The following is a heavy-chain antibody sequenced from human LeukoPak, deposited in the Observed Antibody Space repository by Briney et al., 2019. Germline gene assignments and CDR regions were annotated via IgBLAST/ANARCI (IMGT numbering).Heavy chain of an antibody. CDR1: GFTFSSYW. J-gene: IGHJ6*02. V-gene: IGHV3-74*01. D-gene: IGHD3-3*01. Sequence: PGGSLRLSCAASGFTFSSYWMHWVRHAPGKGLVWVSRINSDGSSTSYADSVKGRFTISRDNAKNTLYLQMNSLRAEDTAVYYCARSGRVAQYYDFWSGPYYYYGMDVWGQGTTVTVSS. CDR3: ARSGRVAQYYDFWSGPYYYYGMDV. CDR2: INSDGSST.